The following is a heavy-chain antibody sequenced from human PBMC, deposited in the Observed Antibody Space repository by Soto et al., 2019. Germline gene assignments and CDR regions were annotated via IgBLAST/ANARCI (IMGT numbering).Heavy chain of an antibody. J-gene: IGHJ6*02. V-gene: IGHV3-30*18. CDR3: AKEGWFYSSAPMDV. D-gene: IGHD6-19*01. CDR1: GFTFSSYG. Sequence: QVQLVESGGGVVQPGRSLRLSCAASGFTFSSYGMHWVRQAPGKGLEWVAVISYDGSNKYYADSVKGRFTISRDNSKNTLYLQMNSLIAEDTAVYYCAKEGWFYSSAPMDVWGQGTTVTVSS. CDR2: ISYDGSNK.